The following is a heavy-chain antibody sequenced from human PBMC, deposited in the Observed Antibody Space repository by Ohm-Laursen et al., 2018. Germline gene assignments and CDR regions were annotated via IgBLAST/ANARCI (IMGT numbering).Heavy chain of an antibody. CDR1: GGSLSGYY. V-gene: IGHV4-59*10. D-gene: IGHD2-21*01. CDR3: ASLTHISRGGWFDP. Sequence: GTLSLTCAVYGGSLSGYYWGRIRQPAGKGLEWIGGIYTRGTTNYNPSLKSRVTMSVDTSKNQFSLKLSSVTAADTAVYYCASLTHISRGGWFDPWGQGTLLTVSS. CDR2: IYTRGTT. J-gene: IGHJ5*02.